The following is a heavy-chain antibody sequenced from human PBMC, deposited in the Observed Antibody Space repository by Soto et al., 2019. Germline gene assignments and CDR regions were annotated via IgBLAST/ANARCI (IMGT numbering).Heavy chain of an antibody. CDR2: IYYSGST. J-gene: IGHJ5*02. V-gene: IGHV4-39*01. D-gene: IGHD6-13*01. Sequence: PSETLSLTCTVSGGSISSSSYYWGWIRQPPGKGLEWIGSIYYSGSTYYNPSLKSRVTISVDTSKNQFSLKLSSVTAADTAVYYCARHRIAAAGTNNWFDPWGQGTLVTVSS. CDR3: ARHRIAAAGTNNWFDP. CDR1: GGSISSSSYY.